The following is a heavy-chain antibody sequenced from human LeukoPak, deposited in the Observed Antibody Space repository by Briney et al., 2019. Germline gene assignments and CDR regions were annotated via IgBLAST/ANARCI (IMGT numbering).Heavy chain of an antibody. CDR2: ISSSTSYI. CDR3: ARDFGYF. J-gene: IGHJ4*02. D-gene: IGHD3-10*01. V-gene: IGHV3-21*01. Sequence: GGSLRLSCAASGFPFSSFYMSWVRQAPGKGLEWVSSISSSTSYIFYADSVRGRVTISRDNAKNSLYLQMNSLRVEDTAVYYCARDFGYFWGQGTLVAVSS. CDR1: GFPFSSFY.